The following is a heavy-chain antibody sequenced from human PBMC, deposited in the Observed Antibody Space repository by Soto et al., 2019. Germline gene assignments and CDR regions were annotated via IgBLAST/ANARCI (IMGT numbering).Heavy chain of an antibody. CDR2: ISSRSDI. CDR1: GFTFSTYS. CDR3: AREYTAWPLAYGLDV. D-gene: IGHD2-2*02. J-gene: IGHJ6*02. Sequence: GGSLRLSCVGSGFTFSTYSINWVRQAPGKGLEWVSSISSRSDIYYADSVKGRFTISRDNAKNSVSLQMNSLRAEDTAVYYCAREYTAWPLAYGLDVWGQATTVTVSS. V-gene: IGHV3-21*01.